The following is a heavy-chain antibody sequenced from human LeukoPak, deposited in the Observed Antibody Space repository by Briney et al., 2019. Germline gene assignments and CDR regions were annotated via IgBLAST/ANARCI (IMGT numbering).Heavy chain of an antibody. CDR1: GYTFTSYD. V-gene: IGHV1-8*02. D-gene: IGHD2-2*01. CDR2: MNPNNGNT. CDR3: ARAVAPAAMGAVYYYMDV. J-gene: IGHJ6*03. Sequence: GASVKVSCKASGYTFTSYDINWVRQATGQGLEWMGWMNPNNGNTGYAQKFQGRVTMTRDMSTSTVYMELSSLRSEDTAVYYCARAVAPAAMGAVYYYMDVWGKGTTVTVS.